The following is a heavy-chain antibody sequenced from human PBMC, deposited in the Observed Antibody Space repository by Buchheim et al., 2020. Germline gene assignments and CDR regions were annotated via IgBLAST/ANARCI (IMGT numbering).Heavy chain of an antibody. V-gene: IGHV4-39*01. CDR2: IYLGGRT. Sequence: QLQLQESGPGLVKPSETLCLTRAVSGASIRKSGYYWAWIRQPPGEGMEWIGGIYLGGRTHYSPSLKSRVPTFEDTFKNQFSLRMNSVTAADTALYYCARRSGDYWTGYKYYIDNWGQGT. D-gene: IGHD3/OR15-3a*01. CDR1: GASIRKSGYY. J-gene: IGHJ4*02. CDR3: ARRSGDYWTGYKYYIDN.